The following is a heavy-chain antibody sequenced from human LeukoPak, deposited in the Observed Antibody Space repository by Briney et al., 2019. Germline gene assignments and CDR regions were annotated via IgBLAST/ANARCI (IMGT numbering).Heavy chain of an antibody. CDR3: ARRGFGYDSSGPLPYYYFDY. D-gene: IGHD3-22*01. J-gene: IGHJ4*02. V-gene: IGHV3-11*01. Sequence: GGSLRLSCAASGFTFSDYYMSWIRQAPGKGLEWVSYISSSGSTIYYADSVKGRFTISRDNAKNSLYLQMNSLRAEDTAVYYCARRGFGYDSSGPLPYYYFDYWGQGTLVTVSS. CDR2: ISSSGSTI. CDR1: GFTFSDYY.